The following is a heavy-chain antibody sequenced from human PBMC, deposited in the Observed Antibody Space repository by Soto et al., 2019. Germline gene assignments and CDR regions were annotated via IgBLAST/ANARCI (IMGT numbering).Heavy chain of an antibody. Sequence: SETLSLTCEVYGGSPNAYYWTWIRQSPGKGLEWIGEINHSGKIHYNPSLESRLTISADTSKRQFSLTLTSVTAADAAMYYCVTSNNLFHSYYDNWGQGTLVTVSS. CDR2: INHSGKI. CDR3: VTSNNLFHSYYDN. J-gene: IGHJ4*02. V-gene: IGHV4-34*01. D-gene: IGHD3-10*01. CDR1: GGSPNAYY.